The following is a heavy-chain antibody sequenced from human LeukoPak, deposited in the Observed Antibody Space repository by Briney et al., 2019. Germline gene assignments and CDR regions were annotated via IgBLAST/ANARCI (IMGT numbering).Heavy chain of an antibody. D-gene: IGHD3-22*01. V-gene: IGHV3-73*01. CDR1: GFTFSGSA. Sequence: GGSLKLSCAASGFTFSGSALHWARQASGKGLEWVGRMRSKANSYATAYVASVKGRFTISRDDSRNTAYLQMNSLRTDDTAVYYCTRRSKDDSSGYFYVWGQGTLVTVSS. CDR2: MRSKANSYAT. CDR3: TRRSKDDSSGYFYV. J-gene: IGHJ4*02.